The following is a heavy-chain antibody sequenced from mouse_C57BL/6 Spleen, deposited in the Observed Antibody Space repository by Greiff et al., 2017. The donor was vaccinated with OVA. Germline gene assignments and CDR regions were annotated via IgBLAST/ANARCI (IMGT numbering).Heavy chain of an antibody. Sequence: QVQLLQSGAELVKPGASVKMSCKASGYTFTTYSIDWMKQKPGKSLEWIGNFHPYNDDTKYNEKFKGKATLTAEKSSSTVYLELSRFTSDDSAVYYWAGWSTYDYDLDYWGKGTPVTVSA. CDR2: FHPYNDDT. CDR1: GYTFTTYS. CDR3: AGWSTYDYDLDY. V-gene: IGHV1-47*01. J-gene: IGHJ3*01. D-gene: IGHD2-4*01.